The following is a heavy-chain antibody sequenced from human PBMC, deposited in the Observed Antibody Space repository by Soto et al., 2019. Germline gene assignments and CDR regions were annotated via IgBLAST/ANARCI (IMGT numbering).Heavy chain of an antibody. V-gene: IGHV3-30-3*01. J-gene: IGHJ6*02. Sequence: QVQLVESGGGVVQPGRSLRLSCAASGFTFSSYAMHWVRQAPGKGLEWVAGISYDGSNKYYADSVKGRFTISRDNSKNTLYLQMNSLRAEDTAVYYCARDVFGRRRITMVRGEFGGMDVWGQGTTVTVSS. D-gene: IGHD3-10*01. CDR3: ARDVFGRRRITMVRGEFGGMDV. CDR1: GFTFSSYA. CDR2: ISYDGSNK.